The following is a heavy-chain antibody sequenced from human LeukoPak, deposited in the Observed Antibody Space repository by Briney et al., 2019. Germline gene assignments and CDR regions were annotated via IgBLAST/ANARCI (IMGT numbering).Heavy chain of an antibody. CDR3: ARGSIVRQWLTPRGYWFDP. V-gene: IGHV1-8*01. CDR2: MNPNSGNT. CDR1: GYTFTSYD. D-gene: IGHD6-19*01. Sequence: GASVKVSCKASGYTFTSYDINWVRQATGQGLEWMGWMNPNSGNTGYAQKFQGRVTMTRNTSISTAYMELSSLRSEDTAVYYCARGSIVRQWLTPRGYWFDPWGQGTLVTVSS. J-gene: IGHJ5*02.